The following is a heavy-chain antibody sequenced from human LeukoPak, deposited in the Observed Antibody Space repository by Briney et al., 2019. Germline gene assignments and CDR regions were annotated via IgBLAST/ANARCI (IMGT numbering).Heavy chain of an antibody. D-gene: IGHD3-22*01. CDR3: AKDLVSGTMIVTPLGY. J-gene: IGHJ4*02. CDR1: GFTFSDHY. V-gene: IGHV3-30*18. Sequence: GGSLRLSCAASGFTFSDHYMHWVRQAPGKGLEWVAVISYDGSNKYYADSVKGRFTISRDNSKNTLYLQMNSLRAEDTAVYYCAKDLVSGTMIVTPLGYWGQGTLVTVSS. CDR2: ISYDGSNK.